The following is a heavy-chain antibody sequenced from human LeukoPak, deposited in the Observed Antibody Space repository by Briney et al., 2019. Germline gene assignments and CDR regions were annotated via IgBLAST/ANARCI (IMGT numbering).Heavy chain of an antibody. D-gene: IGHD3-9*01. CDR1: GYTLTNYW. CDR3: AGPLGADYDFLPGPYSFHY. Sequence: GESLKISCHGSGYTLTNYWICWVRPMPAKGRECMVIIYPWDSDTRYRPAFQGQFTISADKSITTGYLPWGSLKASDTAMYYCAGPLGADYDFLPGPYSFHYWAQGTLVTVSS. V-gene: IGHV5-51*01. J-gene: IGHJ4*02. CDR2: IYPWDSDT.